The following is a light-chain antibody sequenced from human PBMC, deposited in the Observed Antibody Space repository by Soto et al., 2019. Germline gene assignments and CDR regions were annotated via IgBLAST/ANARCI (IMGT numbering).Light chain of an antibody. V-gene: IGLV2-14*01. CDR3: SAFTATTARDGRV. CDR2: EVS. Sequence: QSALTQPASVSGSPGQSITISCTGTSSDVGGYNYVSWYQQHPGKVPKLLIYEVSNRPSGVSNRFSGSKSGDTASMTISGLQAEDEADYYWSAFTATTARDGRVFGGGTKLTVL. CDR1: SSDVGGYNY. J-gene: IGLJ3*02.